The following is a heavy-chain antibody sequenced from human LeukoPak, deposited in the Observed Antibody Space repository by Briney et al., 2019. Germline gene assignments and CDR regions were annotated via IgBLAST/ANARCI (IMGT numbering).Heavy chain of an antibody. CDR2: ITSSSSYI. CDR3: ARGYDSSGYYWTLDY. D-gene: IGHD3-22*01. V-gene: IGHV3-21*01. Sequence: GSLRLSCAASGFTFSSYNMNWVRQAPGKGLEWVSSITSSSSYIYYADSVKGRFTISRDNAKNSLYLQINSLRAEDTAVYYCARGYDSSGYYWTLDYWGQGTLVSVSS. J-gene: IGHJ4*02. CDR1: GFTFSSYN.